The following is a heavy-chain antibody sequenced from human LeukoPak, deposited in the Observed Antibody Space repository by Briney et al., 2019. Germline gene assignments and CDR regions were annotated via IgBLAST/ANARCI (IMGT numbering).Heavy chain of an antibody. CDR3: ARGMSGSYDFLTDDAFDI. D-gene: IGHD1-26*01. CDR1: GFTFSSYG. J-gene: IGHJ3*02. Sequence: GGSLRLSCAASGFTFSSYGMHWVRQAPGKGLEWVSYISSSSSTIYYADSVKGRFTISRDNAKNSLYLQMNSLRAEDTAVYYCARGMSGSYDFLTDDAFDIWGQGTMVTVSS. V-gene: IGHV3-48*01. CDR2: ISSSSSTI.